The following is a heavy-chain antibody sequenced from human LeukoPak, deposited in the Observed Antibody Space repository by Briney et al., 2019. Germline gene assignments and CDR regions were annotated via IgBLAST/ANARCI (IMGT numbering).Heavy chain of an antibody. CDR3: SSGNSHAFDI. CDR1: GFTFSNYN. Sequence: GGSLRLSCAASGFTFSNYNMNWVRQPPGKGLQWVSYISSSSNIIYYADSVKGRFTISRDNAKNSLFLQMNSLRAEDTAVYYCSSGNSHAFDIWGQGTMVTVSS. J-gene: IGHJ3*02. D-gene: IGHD4-23*01. V-gene: IGHV3-48*01. CDR2: ISSSSNII.